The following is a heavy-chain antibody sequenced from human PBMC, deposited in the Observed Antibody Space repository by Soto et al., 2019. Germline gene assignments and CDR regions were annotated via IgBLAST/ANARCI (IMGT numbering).Heavy chain of an antibody. D-gene: IGHD3-10*01. Sequence: SCAASGFTFSSSWMAWVRQAPGKGLEWVALINPDGSVASYVGSVRGRFIISRDNAQNSLYLQMNSVSAEDTAVYYCSRDPGFGAIDYWGQGTLVTVSS. CDR1: GFTFSSSW. CDR2: INPDGSVA. CDR3: SRDPGFGAIDY. V-gene: IGHV3-7*01. J-gene: IGHJ4*02.